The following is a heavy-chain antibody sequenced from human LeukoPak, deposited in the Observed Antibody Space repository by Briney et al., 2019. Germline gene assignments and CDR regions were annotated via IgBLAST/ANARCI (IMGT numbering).Heavy chain of an antibody. CDR3: ARVVYGDSSKDFDY. CDR1: GGSISSSSYY. Sequence: SETLSLTCTVSGGSISSSSYYWGWIRQPPGRGLEWIGEVNHGGTTNYNPSLKSRVIISTDTSKNQFSLNLNSVTAADTAVYYCARVVYGDSSKDFDYWGQGTLVTVSS. J-gene: IGHJ4*02. V-gene: IGHV4-39*07. D-gene: IGHD4-17*01. CDR2: VNHGGTT.